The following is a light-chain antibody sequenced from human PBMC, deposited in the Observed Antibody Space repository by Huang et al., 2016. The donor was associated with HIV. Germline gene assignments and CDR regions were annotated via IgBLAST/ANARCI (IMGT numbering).Light chain of an antibody. CDR1: QSVNRN. J-gene: IGKJ4*01. Sequence: EIVMTQSPATLSVSPGERATLPCRASQSVNRNLAWYQQKPGQAPRLLIYGAATRATGIPARFSGSGSGTEFTLTITSLQSEDCAVYYCQQYDNWPLTFGGGTKVEI. CDR2: GAA. CDR3: QQYDNWPLT. V-gene: IGKV3-15*01.